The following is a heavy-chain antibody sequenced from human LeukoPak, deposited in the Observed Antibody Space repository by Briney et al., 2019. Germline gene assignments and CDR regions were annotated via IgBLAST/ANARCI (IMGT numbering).Heavy chain of an antibody. D-gene: IGHD3-16*02. CDR1: GYSISSGYY. Sequence: PSETLSLTCTVSGYSISSGYYWGWIRQPPGKGLEWSGSIYYSGSSYYNPSLKSRVIISVDTSKNQFSLKLSSVTAADTAVYYCASQLGLGELSFPSAFHIWGQGTMVTVSS. J-gene: IGHJ3*02. CDR3: ASQLGLGELSFPSAFHI. CDR2: IYYSGSS. V-gene: IGHV4-38-2*02.